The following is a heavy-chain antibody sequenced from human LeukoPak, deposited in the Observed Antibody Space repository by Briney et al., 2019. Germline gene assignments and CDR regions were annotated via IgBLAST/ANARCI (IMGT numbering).Heavy chain of an antibody. D-gene: IGHD3-22*01. V-gene: IGHV4-61*08. CDR1: GGSISSSGYY. CDR2: IYYSGST. CDR3: ARGLGYHDSSVGY. Sequence: SETLSLTCTVSGGSISSSGYYWSWIRQPPGKGLEWIGYIYYSGSTNYNPSLKSRVTISIDTSKNQFSLKLTSVTAADTALYHCARGLGYHDSSVGYWGQGTLVTVSS. J-gene: IGHJ4*02.